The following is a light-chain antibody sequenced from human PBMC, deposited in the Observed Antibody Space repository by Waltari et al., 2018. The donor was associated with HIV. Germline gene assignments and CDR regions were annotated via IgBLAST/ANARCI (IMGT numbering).Light chain of an antibody. V-gene: IGKV1-39*01. CDR1: RTVITK. J-gene: IGKJ3*01. Sequence: DIPMTQSPSSLSASVGDRVTIACRTGRTVITKLNWYQQKPGTAPRLLIYDASTLQSGAPTRFSGSGSGTDFTLTINNLQPDDFATYFCQQSYDTPLTFGPGTKV. CDR3: QQSYDTPLT. CDR2: DAS.